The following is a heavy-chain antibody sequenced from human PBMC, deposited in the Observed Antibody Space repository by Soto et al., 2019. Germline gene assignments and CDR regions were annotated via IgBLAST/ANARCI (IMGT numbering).Heavy chain of an antibody. CDR3: ARGVLH. J-gene: IGHJ4*02. D-gene: IGHD3-16*01. Sequence: QVQLQESGPGLVKPSQTLSLTCTVSGGSISSGGYYWSWIRPHPGKGLEWIGSIYYRGSTSYNPSLMSRVTISVDTSKNQFSLKPSSVTAADTAVYYCARGVLHWGQGTLVTVSS. CDR1: GGSISSGGYY. V-gene: IGHV4-31*03. CDR2: IYYRGST.